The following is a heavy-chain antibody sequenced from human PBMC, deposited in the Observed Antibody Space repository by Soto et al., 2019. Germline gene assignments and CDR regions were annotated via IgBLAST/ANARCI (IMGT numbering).Heavy chain of an antibody. J-gene: IGHJ4*02. CDR3: AKRLQPAVGPFDS. CDR2: INPSGATT. D-gene: IGHD2-15*01. CDR1: GFTFSSYT. Sequence: GSLRLSCAASGFTFSSYTMTWVRQAPGEGPEWVSIINPSGATTYYAGSVKGRFTISRDNSKNTLYLQMNSLRADDTAVYYCAKRLQPAVGPFDSWGLGTLVTVSS. V-gene: IGHV3-23*01.